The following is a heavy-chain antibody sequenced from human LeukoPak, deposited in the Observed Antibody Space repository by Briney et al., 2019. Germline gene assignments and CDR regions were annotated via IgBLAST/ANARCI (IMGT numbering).Heavy chain of an antibody. CDR1: GGSFSGYY. D-gene: IGHD6-13*01. V-gene: IGHV3-11*04. CDR2: ISSSGSTI. Sequence: LSLTCAVYGGSFSGYYWTWIRRPPGKGLEWVSYISSSGSTIYYADSVKGRFTISRDNAKNSLYLQMNSLRAEDTAVYYCAKSSEAAIRYSSHEGAFDIWGQGTMVTVSS. J-gene: IGHJ3*02. CDR3: AKSSEAAIRYSSHEGAFDI.